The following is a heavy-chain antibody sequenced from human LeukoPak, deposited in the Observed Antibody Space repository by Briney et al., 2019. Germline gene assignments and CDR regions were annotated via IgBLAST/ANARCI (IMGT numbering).Heavy chain of an antibody. J-gene: IGHJ4*02. CDR2: INHSGSN. V-gene: IGHV4-34*01. CDR1: SGYLSGYH. CDR3: ARGPVTFGGVIVRDY. Sequence: SDTLSLTCALCSGYLSGYHWSWIRQPPGEGREWIGEINHSGSNNYNPSLKSRVTISVDTSKIQFYVQLSSVTAADTAVYYCARGPVTFGGVIVRDYWGQGTLVTVSS. D-gene: IGHD3-16*02.